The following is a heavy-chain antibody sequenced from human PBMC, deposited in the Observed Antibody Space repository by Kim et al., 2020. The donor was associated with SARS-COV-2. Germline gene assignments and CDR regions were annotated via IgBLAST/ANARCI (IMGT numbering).Heavy chain of an antibody. CDR3: ARQAYSSGWYFDY. D-gene: IGHD6-19*01. V-gene: IGHV4-39*01. Sequence: YNQSLKSRVTITVDASKNQFSLKLSSVTAADTAVYYCARQAYSSGWYFDYWGQGTLVTVSS. J-gene: IGHJ4*02.